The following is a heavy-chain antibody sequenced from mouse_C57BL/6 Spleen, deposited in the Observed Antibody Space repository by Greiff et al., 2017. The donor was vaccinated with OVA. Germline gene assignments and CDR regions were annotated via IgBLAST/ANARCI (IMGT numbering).Heavy chain of an antibody. CDR1: GYTFTSYW. CDR2: IDPNSGGT. Sequence: QVQLQQCGAEFVKPGASVKLSCKASGYTFTSYWMHWVKQRPGRGLEWIGRIDPNSGGTKYNEKFKSKATLTVDKPSSTAYMQLSSLTSEDSAVYYCARSGYDYDVGYAMDYWGQGTSVTVSS. V-gene: IGHV1-72*01. CDR3: ARSGYDYDVGYAMDY. J-gene: IGHJ4*01. D-gene: IGHD2-4*01.